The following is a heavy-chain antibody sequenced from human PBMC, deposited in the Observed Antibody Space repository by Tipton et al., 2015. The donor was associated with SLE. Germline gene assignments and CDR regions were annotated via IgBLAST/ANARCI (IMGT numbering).Heavy chain of an antibody. CDR1: GGSLSSSNW. J-gene: IGHJ5*02. D-gene: IGHD2-21*02. Sequence: TLSLTCSVSGGSLSSSNWWSWVRQSPGKGLEWIGEIYHSGNINYNPSLKSRVTISVDKSKNQFSLKMSSVTAADTAVYYCTRGGRGDGANPFDPWGQGTLVIFSS. CDR2: IYHSGNI. CDR3: TRGGRGDGANPFDP. V-gene: IGHV4-4*02.